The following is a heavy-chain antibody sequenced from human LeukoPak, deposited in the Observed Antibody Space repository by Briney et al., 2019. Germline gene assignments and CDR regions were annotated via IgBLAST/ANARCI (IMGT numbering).Heavy chain of an antibody. V-gene: IGHV4-38-2*02. CDR2: ISHGAST. CDR3: AGQYTAYDAFDF. D-gene: IGHD5-12*01. CDR1: GYSITRNYY. J-gene: IGHJ4*02. Sequence: SETLSLTCTVSGYSITRNYYWGWIRQPPGKGLEWIASISHGASTYYNPSLQSRVTMSVDTSKNQFSLKLSTVTAADTAVYYCAGQYTAYDAFDFWGQGTPVTVSS.